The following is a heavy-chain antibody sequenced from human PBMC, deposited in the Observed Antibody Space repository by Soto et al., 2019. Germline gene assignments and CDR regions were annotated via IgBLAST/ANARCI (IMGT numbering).Heavy chain of an antibody. D-gene: IGHD1-26*01. V-gene: IGHV4-4*02. CDR2: IYHSGST. CDR3: AKMVGATLVDY. CDR1: GASISSTSNNAW. J-gene: IGHJ4*02. Sequence: QVQLQESGPGLVKPSGTLSLTCIVSGASISSTSNNAWWSWVRQPPGKGLEWIGEIYHSGSTNYIPSLKSRVTMSVDKSKNQLSLRLSSVTAADTAVYYCAKMVGATLVDYWGQGSLVTVSS.